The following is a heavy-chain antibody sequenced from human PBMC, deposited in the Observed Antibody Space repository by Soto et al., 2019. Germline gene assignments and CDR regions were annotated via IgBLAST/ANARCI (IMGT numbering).Heavy chain of an antibody. Sequence: VESLKISCKGSGYTFTNYWICCVLQMPGRGLEWMGITHPGHSETKYSPSFERQVTISADRSTRNAYLHWGSLKASDAAMYFCVRHSSTSVRAPLEYWGQGTLVTVSS. D-gene: IGHD2-2*01. CDR1: GYTFTNYW. J-gene: IGHJ4*02. V-gene: IGHV5-51*01. CDR2: THPGHSET. CDR3: VRHSSTSVRAPLEY.